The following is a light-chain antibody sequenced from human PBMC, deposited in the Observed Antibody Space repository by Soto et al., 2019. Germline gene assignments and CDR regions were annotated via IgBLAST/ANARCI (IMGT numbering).Light chain of an antibody. V-gene: IGLV2-14*01. CDR3: SSYTSSSTPYV. J-gene: IGLJ1*01. CDR2: EVS. Sequence: QSALTQPASVSGSPGQSITISCTGTSSDVGGYNYVSWYQQHPGKAPKLMIYEVSNRPSGVSNRFSGSKSGNTASLTISGLLAEDEADYYCSSYTSSSTPYVFATGTKVTVL. CDR1: SSDVGGYNY.